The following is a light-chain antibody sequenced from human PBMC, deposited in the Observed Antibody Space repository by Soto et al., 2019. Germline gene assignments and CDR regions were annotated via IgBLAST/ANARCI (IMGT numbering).Light chain of an antibody. CDR3: QQYYSTPPYT. CDR1: QSVLYSSNNKNY. Sequence: DIVMTQSPDSLAVSLGDRATINCKSSQSVLYSSNNKNYLAWYQQKPGQPPKLLIYWASTRESGVPDRFSGSGSGTDFTLTISSLQAEDVAVCYCQQYYSTPPYTFGQGTKLEIK. V-gene: IGKV4-1*01. CDR2: WAS. J-gene: IGKJ2*01.